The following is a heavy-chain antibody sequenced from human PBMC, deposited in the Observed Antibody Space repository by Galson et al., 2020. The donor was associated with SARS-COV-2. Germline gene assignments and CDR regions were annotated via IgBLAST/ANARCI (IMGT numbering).Heavy chain of an antibody. CDR3: VRDFDINVAGRGGCDY. CDR1: GFGFSNYE. D-gene: IGHD6-19*01. J-gene: IGHJ4*02. V-gene: IGHV3-48*03. Sequence: GESLKISCAGSGFGFSNYEMNWVRQAPGKGLEWVSYISSAGGTTDYADSVKGRFTISRDNAKKTLYLQMNSLRAEDTALYYCVRDFDINVAGRGGCDYWGRGTLVTVAS. CDR2: ISSAGGTT.